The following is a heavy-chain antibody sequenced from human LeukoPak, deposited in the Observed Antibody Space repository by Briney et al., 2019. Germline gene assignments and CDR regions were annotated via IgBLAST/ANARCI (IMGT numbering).Heavy chain of an antibody. V-gene: IGHV4-39*01. J-gene: IGHJ5*01. Sequence: SETLSLTCTVSGGSISSSSYYWGWIRQPPGKGLEWLATIYYRGANYYNPCSKSRVTISVDTSKNQFSLRLSSVTAADTAVYYCARHRIAAATSWGHGELVTVSS. D-gene: IGHD6-13*01. CDR3: ARHRIAAATS. CDR2: IYYRGAN. CDR1: GGSISSSSYY.